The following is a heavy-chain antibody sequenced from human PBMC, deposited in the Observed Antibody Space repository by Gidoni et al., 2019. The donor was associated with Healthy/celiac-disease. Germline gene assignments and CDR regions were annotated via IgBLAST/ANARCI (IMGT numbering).Heavy chain of an antibody. V-gene: IGHV3-73*02. J-gene: IGHJ4*02. D-gene: IGHD3-10*01. CDR3: TSSPGSGSPY. CDR1: GFTFSGSA. Sequence: EVQLVESGGGLVQPGGSLQLSCAASGFTFSGSAMHWVRQASGKGLEWVGRIRSKANSYATAYAASVKGRFTISRDDSKNTAYLQMNSLKTEDTAVYYCTSSPGSGSPYWGQGTLVTVSS. CDR2: IRSKANSYAT.